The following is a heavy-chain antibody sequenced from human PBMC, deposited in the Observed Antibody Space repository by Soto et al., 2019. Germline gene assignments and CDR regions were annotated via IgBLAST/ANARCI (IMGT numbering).Heavy chain of an antibody. D-gene: IGHD3-22*01. CDR3: ASTNYYDSSGYYYVLDY. Sequence: SETLSLTCTVSVGSISSGDYYWSWIRQPPGQGLEWIGYIYYSGSTYYNPSLKSRVTISVDTSKNQFSLRLSSVTAADTAVYYCASTNYYDSSGYYYVLDYWGQGTLVTVSS. CDR1: VGSISSGDYY. CDR2: IYYSGST. J-gene: IGHJ4*02. V-gene: IGHV4-30-4*01.